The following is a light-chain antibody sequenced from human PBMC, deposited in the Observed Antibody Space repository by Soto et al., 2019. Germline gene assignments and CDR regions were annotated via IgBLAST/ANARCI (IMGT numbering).Light chain of an antibody. CDR2: SAS. CDR3: QSNYILPWT. Sequence: DIQVTQSPPSLSASVGDRVTITCRASKYIGNYLNWYQHKPGKAPQLLIYSASTLQIGVPSRFSGSVSGTDFTLTITTLQPDDFASYYCQSNYILPWTFGQGTKVETK. V-gene: IGKV1-39*01. CDR1: KYIGNY. J-gene: IGKJ1*01.